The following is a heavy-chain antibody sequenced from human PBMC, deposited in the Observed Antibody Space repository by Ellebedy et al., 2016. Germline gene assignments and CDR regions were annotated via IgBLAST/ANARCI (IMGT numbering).Heavy chain of an antibody. V-gene: IGHV3-23*01. CDR1: GLRINTYF. CDR3: RVGHYADY. Sequence: GESLKISCVASGLRINTYFMSWVRQAPGKGLEWVPTISAGSDTTRFADSVKGRFSISRDNSRNTVYLRLNNLRAADTAVYYCRVGHYADYWGQGTLVTVSS. CDR2: ISAGSDTT. J-gene: IGHJ4*02. D-gene: IGHD2-2*01.